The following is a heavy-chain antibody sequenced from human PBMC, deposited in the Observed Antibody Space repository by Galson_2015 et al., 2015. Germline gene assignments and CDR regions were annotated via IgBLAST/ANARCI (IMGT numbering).Heavy chain of an antibody. CDR2: IKQDGSEK. Sequence: SLRLSCAASGFTFRSYAMHWVRRAPGKGLEWVANIKQDGSEKYYVDSVKGRFTISRDNANIALYLQMNNLRAEDTAIYYCARLDRGLSYGFDYWGRGTLVTVSS. J-gene: IGHJ4*02. V-gene: IGHV3-7*03. D-gene: IGHD5-18*01. CDR1: GFTFRSYA. CDR3: ARLDRGLSYGFDY.